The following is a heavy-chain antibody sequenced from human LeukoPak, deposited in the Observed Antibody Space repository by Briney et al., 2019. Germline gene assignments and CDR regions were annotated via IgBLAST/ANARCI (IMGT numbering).Heavy chain of an antibody. CDR2: LRSGGNDK. CDR1: GFSFSTAD. J-gene: IGHJ4*02. Sequence: GGSLRLSCAASGFSFSTADMHWVRQAPGKGLEWVAFLRSGGNDKYYAGPVKGRFTISRDNSKNTLFLQMNSLRAEDTAVYYCAKDLFGSGSYEYWGQGTLVTVSS. V-gene: IGHV3-30*02. D-gene: IGHD3-10*01. CDR3: AKDLFGSGSYEY.